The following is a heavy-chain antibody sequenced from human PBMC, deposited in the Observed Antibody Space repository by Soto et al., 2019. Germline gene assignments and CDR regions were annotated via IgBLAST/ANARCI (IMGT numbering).Heavy chain of an antibody. CDR3: ARSYYDFWSGYRNAFDI. CDR1: GYTFTGYY. J-gene: IGHJ3*02. Sequence: ASVKVSCKASGYTFTGYYMHWVRQAPGQGLEWMGWINPNSGGTNYAQKFQGWVTMTRDTSISTAYMELSRLRSDDTAVYYCARSYYDFWSGYRNAFDIWGQGTMVTVSS. V-gene: IGHV1-2*04. CDR2: INPNSGGT. D-gene: IGHD3-3*01.